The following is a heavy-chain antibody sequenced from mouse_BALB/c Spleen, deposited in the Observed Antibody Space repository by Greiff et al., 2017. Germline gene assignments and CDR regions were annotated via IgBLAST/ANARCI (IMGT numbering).Heavy chain of an antibody. Sequence: EVHLVESGGGLVKPGGSLKLSCAASGFTFSSYTMSWVRQTPEKRLEWVATISSGGSYTYYPDSVKGRFTISRDNAKNTLYLQMSSLKSEDTAMYYCTSLTGTRGFDYWGQGTTLTVSS. V-gene: IGHV5-6-4*01. CDR3: TSLTGTRGFDY. CDR2: ISSGGSYT. D-gene: IGHD4-1*01. CDR1: GFTFSSYT. J-gene: IGHJ2*01.